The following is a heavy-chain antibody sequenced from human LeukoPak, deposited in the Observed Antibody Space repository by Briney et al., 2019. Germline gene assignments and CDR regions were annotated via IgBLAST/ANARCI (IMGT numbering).Heavy chain of an antibody. CDR1: GFTFSSYA. J-gene: IGHJ3*02. V-gene: IGHV3-23*01. CDR3: AKDLGGNIVVVTAIFPGDAFDI. Sequence: PGGSLRLSCAASGFTFSSYAMSWVRQAPGKGLEWVSAISGSGGSTYYADSVKGRFTISRDNSKNTLYLQMNSLRAEDTAVYYCAKDLGGNIVVVTAIFPGDAFDIWGQGTMVTVSS. CDR2: ISGSGGST. D-gene: IGHD2-21*02.